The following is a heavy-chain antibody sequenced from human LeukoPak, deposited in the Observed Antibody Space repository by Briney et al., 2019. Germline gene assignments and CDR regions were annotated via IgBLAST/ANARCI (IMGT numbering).Heavy chain of an antibody. V-gene: IGHV5-51*01. J-gene: IGHJ6*02. CDR2: IYPGDSDT. CDR3: ARQYSYGPVYVMDV. Sequence: GESLQISCKGSGYSFSDYWIAWVRQMPGKGLEWMGIIYPGDSDTRYSPSFQGQVTISADKSISTAYLQWRSLKASDSAMYYCARQYSYGPVYVMDVWGQGTTVTVSS. D-gene: IGHD5-18*01. CDR1: GYSFSDYW.